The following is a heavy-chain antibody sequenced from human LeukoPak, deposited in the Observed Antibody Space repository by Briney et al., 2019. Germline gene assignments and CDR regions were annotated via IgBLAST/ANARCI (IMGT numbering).Heavy chain of an antibody. D-gene: IGHD2-2*01. Sequence: PGGSLRLSCAASGFTFSTYNMNWVRQAPGKGLEWVSSITSSSSYIFYADSVKGRFTISRDNAKNSLYLQMNSLRAEDTAVYYCARVDCSSTSCVGVSYYYMDVWGKGTTVTVSS. CDR2: ITSSSSYI. CDR3: ARVDCSSTSCVGVSYYYMDV. J-gene: IGHJ6*03. V-gene: IGHV3-21*01. CDR1: GFTFSTYN.